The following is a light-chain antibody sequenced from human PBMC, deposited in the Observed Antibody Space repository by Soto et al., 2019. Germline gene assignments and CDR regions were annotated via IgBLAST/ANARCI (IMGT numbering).Light chain of an antibody. J-gene: IGKJ5*01. CDR1: QSISGY. Sequence: DIQMTQSPSSLSASVGDRVTITCRASQSISGYLNWYQQKPGKAPKLLIYAASSLQSGVPSRFSGIGSGTDFTLSSSSLQPEDFATYYCQQSYSTPNTFGQGTRLEIK. V-gene: IGKV1-39*01. CDR2: AAS. CDR3: QQSYSTPNT.